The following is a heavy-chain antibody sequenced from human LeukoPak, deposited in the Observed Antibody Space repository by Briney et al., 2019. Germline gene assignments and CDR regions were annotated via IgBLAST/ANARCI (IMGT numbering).Heavy chain of an antibody. CDR3: AQKAPYSPAYSQH. J-gene: IGHJ1*01. D-gene: IGHD2-15*01. CDR1: GGSISSYF. V-gene: IGHV4-59*01. Sequence: PSETLSLTCTVSGGSISSYFWTWIRQLPGKGLEWIGYTYHSGTTNYNPSLKSRVSISVDTSKNQFSLKLSSVTAADTAVYYCAQKAPYSPAYSQHWGQGTLVTVSS. CDR2: TYHSGTT.